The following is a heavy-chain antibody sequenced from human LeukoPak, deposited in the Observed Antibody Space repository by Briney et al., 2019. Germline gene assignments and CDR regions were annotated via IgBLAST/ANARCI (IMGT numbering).Heavy chain of an antibody. D-gene: IGHD3-22*01. V-gene: IGHV4-59*01. Sequence: SETLSLTCTVSGGSISSYYWSWIRQPPGKRLEWLGFIHYNGHTNYNPSLQSRVTISTDTSKNQFSLKLNSVTAADTAVHYCARGYYDSSGYSNTFDIWGQGTMVTVSS. CDR3: ARGYYDSSGYSNTFDI. J-gene: IGHJ3*02. CDR2: IHYNGHT. CDR1: GGSISSYY.